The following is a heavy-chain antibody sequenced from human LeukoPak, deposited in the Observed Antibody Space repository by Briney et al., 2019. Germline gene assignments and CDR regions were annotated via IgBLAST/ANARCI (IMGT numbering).Heavy chain of an antibody. V-gene: IGHV1-2*02. Sequence: ASVKVSCKPSGHTFTANWIHWVRQAPGQGLEWMGWINPNSGGTSSAQKFQGRVTMTRDTSITTVYMEVSWLTSDDTAIYYCARADRLHGGPYLIGPWGQGTLVTVSS. CDR1: GHTFTANW. J-gene: IGHJ5*02. CDR2: INPNSGGT. D-gene: IGHD2-21*01. CDR3: ARADRLHGGPYLIGP.